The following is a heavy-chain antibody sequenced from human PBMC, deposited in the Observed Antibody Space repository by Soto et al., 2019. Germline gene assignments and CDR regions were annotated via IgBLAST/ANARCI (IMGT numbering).Heavy chain of an antibody. V-gene: IGHV3-23*01. CDR3: AKDPAYDTYGTFDY. D-gene: IGHD2-21*01. J-gene: IGHJ4*02. CDR1: GFTFSSYA. CDR2: ISVSGGST. Sequence: PGGSLRLSCAASGFTFSSYAMIWVRQAPGKGLEWVSAISVSGGSTYYADSVKGRFTISRDNSKNTLYLQMNSLRAEDTAVYYCAKDPAYDTYGTFDYWGQGTLVTVSS.